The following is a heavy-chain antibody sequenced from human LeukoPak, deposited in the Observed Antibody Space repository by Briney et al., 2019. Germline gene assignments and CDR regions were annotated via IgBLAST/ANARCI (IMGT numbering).Heavy chain of an antibody. D-gene: IGHD1-1*01. V-gene: IGHV4-59*01. J-gene: IGHJ4*02. CDR3: ARDLELERNRWNYFES. CDR1: GGSISSFF. Sequence: NPSETLSLTCTVSGGSISSFFWSWIRQPPGKGLEWLGCIDYSGSTQYNPSLKSRVTISVDSSKQQFSLKLSSVTAADTAAYYCARDLELERNRWNYFESWGQRTLVTVSS. CDR2: IDYSGST.